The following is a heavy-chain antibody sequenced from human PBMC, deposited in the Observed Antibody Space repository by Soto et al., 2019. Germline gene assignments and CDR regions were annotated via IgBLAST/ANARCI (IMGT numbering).Heavy chain of an antibody. D-gene: IGHD2-2*01. J-gene: IGHJ6*02. CDR1: RGTFSNYA. CDR3: VRSYCSSTSCYDHGIDV. V-gene: IGHV1-69*14. CDR2: IIPIFGTA. Sequence: QVQLVQSGAEVKKPGSSVTVSCKASRGTFSNYAINWVRQAPGQGLEWMGGIIPIFGTANYAQKFQGRVTFTADKSTSTAYMDLSSLRSEDTAVYYCVRSYCSSTSCYDHGIDVWGQGTTVTVSS.